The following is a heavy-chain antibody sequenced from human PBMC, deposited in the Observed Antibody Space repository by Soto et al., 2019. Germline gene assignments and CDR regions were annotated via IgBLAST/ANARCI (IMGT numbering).Heavy chain of an antibody. CDR1: GFTFSSYW. CDR3: ARGGPHNWNYFDY. Sequence: GVCLAISGAASGFTFSSYWMSWVRQAPGKGLEWVANIKQDVSEKYYVDSVKGRFTISRDNAKNSLYLQMNSLRAEDTAVYYCARGGPHNWNYFDYWGQGTLVTVSS. CDR2: IKQDVSEK. D-gene: IGHD1-1*01. V-gene: IGHV3-7*03. J-gene: IGHJ4*02.